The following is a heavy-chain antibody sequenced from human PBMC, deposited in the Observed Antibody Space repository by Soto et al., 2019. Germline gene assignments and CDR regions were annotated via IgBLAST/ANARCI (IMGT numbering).Heavy chain of an antibody. J-gene: IGHJ5*02. CDR2: ISGSGGST. V-gene: IGHV3-23*01. CDR3: AKMGDWNDRSRYNWFDP. D-gene: IGHD1-1*01. Sequence: GGSLRLSCAASGFTFSSYAMSWVRQAPGKGLEWVSAISGSGGSTYYADSVKGRFTISRDNSKNTLYLQMNSLRAEDTAVYYCAKMGDWNDRSRYNWFDPWGQGTLVTVSS. CDR1: GFTFSSYA.